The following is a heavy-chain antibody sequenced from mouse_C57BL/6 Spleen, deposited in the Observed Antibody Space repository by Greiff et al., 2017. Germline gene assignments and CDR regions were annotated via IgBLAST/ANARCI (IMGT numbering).Heavy chain of an antibody. Sequence: DVMLVESGGGLVKPGGSLKLSCAASGFTFSSYAMSWVRQTPEKRLEWVATISDGGSYTYYPDNVKGRFTISRDNAKNNLYLQMSHLKSEDTAMYYCARESKSSYYYGSILDYWGQGTTLTVSS. J-gene: IGHJ2*01. CDR1: GFTFSSYA. CDR2: ISDGGSYT. D-gene: IGHD1-1*01. V-gene: IGHV5-4*01. CDR3: ARESKSSYYYGSILDY.